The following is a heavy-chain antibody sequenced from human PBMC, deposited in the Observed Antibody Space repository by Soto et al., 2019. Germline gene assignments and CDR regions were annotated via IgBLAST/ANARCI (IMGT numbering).Heavy chain of an antibody. J-gene: IGHJ6*02. V-gene: IGHV3-7*05. D-gene: IGHD6-25*01. CDR3: ARYKEQRGYYGMDV. CDR1: GFTFSSYW. Sequence: EVQLVESGGGLVQPGGSLRLSCAASGFTFSSYWMSWVRQAPGKGLEWVANIKQDGSEKYYVDSVKGRFTISRDNAKNSLYLQMNSLRAEDTAVYYCARYKEQRGYYGMDVWGQGTTVTVSS. CDR2: IKQDGSEK.